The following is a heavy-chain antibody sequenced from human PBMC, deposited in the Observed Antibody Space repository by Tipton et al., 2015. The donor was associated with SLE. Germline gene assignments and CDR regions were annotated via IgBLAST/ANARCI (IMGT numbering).Heavy chain of an antibody. D-gene: IGHD6-6*01. CDR1: GDSINSHY. CDR2: IYYSGST. CDR3: AGYSSSYFDY. V-gene: IGHV4-59*11. J-gene: IGHJ4*02. Sequence: TLSLTCTVSGDSINSHYWSWIRQPPGKGLEWIGYIYYSGSTNYNPSLKSRVTISVDTSKNQFSLKLSSVTAADTAVYYCAGYSSSYFDYWGQGTLVTVSS.